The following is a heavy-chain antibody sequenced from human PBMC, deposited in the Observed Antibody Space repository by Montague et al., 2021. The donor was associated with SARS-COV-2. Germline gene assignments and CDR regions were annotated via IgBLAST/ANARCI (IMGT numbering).Heavy chain of an antibody. CDR2: INHRGTS. Sequence: SETVSLTCAVYGGSFSDYYWSWIRQPAGKGLEWIGEINHRGTSKYNPSLKSRVSISLDTSKNQFSLYLSSVTAADTAVYYCARGRQHFNMIVVVMTGGEYYFDYWGQGTLVTVSS. J-gene: IGHJ4*02. CDR1: GGSFSDYY. V-gene: IGHV4-34*01. D-gene: IGHD3-22*01. CDR3: ARGRQHFNMIVVVMTGGEYYFDY.